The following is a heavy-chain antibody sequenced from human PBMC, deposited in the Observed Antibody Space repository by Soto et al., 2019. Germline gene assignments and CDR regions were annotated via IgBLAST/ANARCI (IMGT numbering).Heavy chain of an antibody. CDR2: ISYDGSSQ. Sequence: QVQVVESGGGVVQPGRSLRLSCAASGFTFTTYAMHWVRQAPGKGLEWVALISYDGSSQYYADSVRGRFTISRDNSKNTVFLQMNSLRSEDTAIYYCARMGDSSGYSGWFDPWGQGTLVTVSS. CDR3: ARMGDSSGYSGWFDP. J-gene: IGHJ5*02. D-gene: IGHD3-22*01. CDR1: GFTFTTYA. V-gene: IGHV3-30*03.